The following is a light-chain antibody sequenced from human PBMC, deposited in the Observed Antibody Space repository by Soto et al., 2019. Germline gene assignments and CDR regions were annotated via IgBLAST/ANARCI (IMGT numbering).Light chain of an antibody. CDR1: QSVTSY. CDR2: GAS. V-gene: IGKV3-15*01. CDR3: QQYNDWPRT. Sequence: EIVLTQSPATLSLSPGERATLSCRASQSVTSYLAWYQQKPGQAPRLLIYGASTRATDIPARFSGSGSGTEFTLTISGLQSEDFAVYSCQQYNDWPRTFGQGTKVDIK. J-gene: IGKJ1*01.